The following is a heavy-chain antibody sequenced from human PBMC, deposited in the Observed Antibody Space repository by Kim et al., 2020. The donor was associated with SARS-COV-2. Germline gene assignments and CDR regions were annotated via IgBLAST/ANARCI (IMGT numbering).Heavy chain of an antibody. Sequence: GGSLRLSCAASGFTFSSYAMSWVRQAPGKGLEWVSAISGSGGSTYYADSVKGRFTISRDNSKNTLYLQMNSLRAEDTAVYYCAKGGVPAAIARNWFDPWGQGTLVTVSS. D-gene: IGHD2-2*02. V-gene: IGHV3-23*01. CDR2: ISGSGGST. J-gene: IGHJ5*02. CDR1: GFTFSSYA. CDR3: AKGGVPAAIARNWFDP.